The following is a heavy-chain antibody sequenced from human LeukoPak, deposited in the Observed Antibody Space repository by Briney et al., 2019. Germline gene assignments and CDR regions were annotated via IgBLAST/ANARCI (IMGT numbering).Heavy chain of an antibody. J-gene: IGHJ4*02. Sequence: SETLSLTCTVSGDSISSSSYYWGWIRQPPGKGLEWIGNIYYSGSTYYNPSLKSRVTISVDTSKNQFSLKLSSVTAADTAMYYCARVPYYDILTGYYAGYFDYWGQGTLVTVSS. CDR3: ARVPYYDILTGYYAGYFDY. V-gene: IGHV4-39*07. D-gene: IGHD3-9*01. CDR1: GDSISSSSYY. CDR2: IYYSGST.